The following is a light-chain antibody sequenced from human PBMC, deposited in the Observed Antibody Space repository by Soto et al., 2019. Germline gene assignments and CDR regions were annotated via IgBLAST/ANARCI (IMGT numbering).Light chain of an antibody. Sequence: EIVLTQSPGTLSLTPGERATLSCRASQSVSSTFLAWYQQKPGQAPKVLIYGASTRATGIPDRFSGSGSGNDLHLTINRLEPEDFAMYYCQQYESSRTFGQGTKVEMK. CDR2: GAS. CDR3: QQYESSRT. V-gene: IGKV3-20*01. J-gene: IGKJ1*01. CDR1: QSVSSTF.